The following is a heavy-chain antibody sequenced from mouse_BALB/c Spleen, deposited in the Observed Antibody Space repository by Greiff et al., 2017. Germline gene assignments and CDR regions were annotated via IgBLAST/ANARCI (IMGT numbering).Heavy chain of an antibody. J-gene: IGHJ2*01. CDR2: IYPGDGST. Sequence: QVQLQQSGAELVRPGTSVKISCKASGYTFTNYWLGWVKQRPGQGLEWIGWIYPGDGSTKYNEKFKGKATLTADKSSSTAYMQLSSLTSENSAVYFCARGGYDPYYFDYWGQGTTLTVSS. V-gene: IGHV1S56*01. D-gene: IGHD2-2*01. CDR1: GYTFTNYW. CDR3: ARGGYDPYYFDY.